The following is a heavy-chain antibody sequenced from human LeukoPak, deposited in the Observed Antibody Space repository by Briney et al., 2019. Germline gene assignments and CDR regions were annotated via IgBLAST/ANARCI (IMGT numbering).Heavy chain of an antibody. CDR2: ISYDGSNK. CDR1: GFTFSSYG. Sequence: GRSLRLSCAASGFTFSSYGMHWVRQAPGKGLEWVAAISYDGSNKYYADSVKGRFTISRDNSKNTLYLQMNSLRAEDTAVYYCASLNDGYGPAFDIWGQGTMVTVSS. J-gene: IGHJ3*02. V-gene: IGHV3-30*19. CDR3: ASLNDGYGPAFDI. D-gene: IGHD4-17*01.